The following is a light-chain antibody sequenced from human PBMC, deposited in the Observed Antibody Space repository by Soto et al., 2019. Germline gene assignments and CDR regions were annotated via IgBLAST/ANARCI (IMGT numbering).Light chain of an antibody. CDR1: QGISNY. CDR2: AAS. CDR3: QKPQA. J-gene: IGKJ3*01. Sequence: DIPMTQSPSSLSASVGDRVTITCRASQGISNYLAWYQQKPGKVPKLLIYAASTLQSGVPSRFSGSGSGTDFTLTISSLQPEDVATYYCQKPQAFGPGTKVDIK. V-gene: IGKV1-27*01.